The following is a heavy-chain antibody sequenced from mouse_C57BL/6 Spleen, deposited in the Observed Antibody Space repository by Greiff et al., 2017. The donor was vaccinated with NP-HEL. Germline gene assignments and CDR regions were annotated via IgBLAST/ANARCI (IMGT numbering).Heavy chain of an antibody. D-gene: IGHD2-4*01. J-gene: IGHJ4*01. Sequence: QVQLQQPGTELVKPGASVKLSCKASGYTFTSYWMHWVKQRPGQGLEWIGNINPSNGGTNYNEEFKSKATLTVDKSSSTAYMQLISLTSEDSAVYYCARYDYDSYAMDYWGQGTSVTVSS. CDR1: GYTFTSYW. CDR3: ARYDYDSYAMDY. CDR2: INPSNGGT. V-gene: IGHV1-53*01.